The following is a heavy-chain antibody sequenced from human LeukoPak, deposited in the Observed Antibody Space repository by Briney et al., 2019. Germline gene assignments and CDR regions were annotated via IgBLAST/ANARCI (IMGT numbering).Heavy chain of an antibody. CDR1: GYTFTSYD. J-gene: IGHJ4*02. CDR3: ARGLVATITNFDY. CDR2: MNPNSGNT. D-gene: IGHD5-12*01. Sequence: ASVKVSCKASGYTFTSYDINWVRQATGQGREWMGWMNPNSGNTGYAQKFQGRVTMTRNTSISTAYMELSSLRSEDTAVYYCARGLVATITNFDYWGQGTLVTVSS. V-gene: IGHV1-8*01.